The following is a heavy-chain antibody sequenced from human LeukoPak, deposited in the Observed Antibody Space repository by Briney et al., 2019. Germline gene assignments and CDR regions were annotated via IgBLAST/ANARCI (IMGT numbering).Heavy chain of an antibody. V-gene: IGHV4-31*03. J-gene: IGHJ6*02. D-gene: IGHD3-10*01. Sequence: SETLSLTCTVSGGSISSGGYYWSWIRQHPGTGLEWIGYIYYSGSTYYNPSLKSRVTISVDTSKNQFSLKLSSVTAADTAVYYCARWAIWFGEDGHYGMDVWGQGTTVTVSS. CDR3: ARWAIWFGEDGHYGMDV. CDR1: GGSISSGGYY. CDR2: IYYSGST.